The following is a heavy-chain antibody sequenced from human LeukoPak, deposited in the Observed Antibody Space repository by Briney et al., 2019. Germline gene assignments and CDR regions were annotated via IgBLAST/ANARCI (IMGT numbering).Heavy chain of an antibody. CDR2: ISGSGGST. J-gene: IGHJ6*03. D-gene: IGHD5-12*01. CDR3: AKDGGATITYYYYMDV. CDR1: GFTFRGYA. V-gene: IGHV3-23*01. Sequence: VGSLRPSCAASGFTFRGYAMSCGPRAPGRGRGWVSAISGSGGSTYYAPSVKGRFTISRDNSKNKLYLQMNSLRAEDTAVYYCAKDGGATITYYYYMDVWGKGTTVTVSS.